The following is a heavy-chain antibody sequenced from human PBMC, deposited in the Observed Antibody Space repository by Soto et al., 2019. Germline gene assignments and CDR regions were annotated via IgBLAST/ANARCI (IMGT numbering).Heavy chain of an antibody. CDR1: GGSSSSYY. D-gene: IGHD4-17*01. CDR2: IYYSGST. CDR3: ARHSGRTVTTGVVPGVDY. V-gene: IGHV4-59*08. J-gene: IGHJ4*02. Sequence: SETLSLTCTVSGGSSSSYYWSWIRQPPGKGLEWIGYIYYSGSTNYNPSLKSRVTISVDTSKNQFSLKLSSVTAADTAVYYCARHSGRTVTTGVVPGVDYWGQGTLVTVSS.